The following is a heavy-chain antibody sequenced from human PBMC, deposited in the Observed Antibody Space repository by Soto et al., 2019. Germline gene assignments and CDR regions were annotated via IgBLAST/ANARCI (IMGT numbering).Heavy chain of an antibody. Sequence: PGGSLRLSCAASGFTFSSYAMSWVRQAPGKGLEWVSAISGSGGSTYYADSVKGRFTISRDNSKNTLYLQMNSLRAEDTAVYYCAKLVIVVVPAAPGGGMDVWGQGTTVTVSS. CDR1: GFTFSSYA. D-gene: IGHD2-2*01. J-gene: IGHJ6*02. V-gene: IGHV3-23*01. CDR2: ISGSGGST. CDR3: AKLVIVVVPAAPGGGMDV.